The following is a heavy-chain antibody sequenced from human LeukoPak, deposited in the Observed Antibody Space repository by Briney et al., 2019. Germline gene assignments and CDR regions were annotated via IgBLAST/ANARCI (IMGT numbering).Heavy chain of an antibody. CDR1: GGTFSSYA. D-gene: IGHD6-13*01. J-gene: IGHJ3*02. CDR2: IIPIFGTA. CDR3: ARLIPTYIAAAGTSAFDI. V-gene: IGHV1-69*13. Sequence: PGASVKVSCKASGGTFSSYAISWVRQAPGQGLEWMGGIIPIFGTANYAQKFQGRVTITADESTSTAYMELSSLRSEDTAVYYCARLIPTYIAAAGTSAFDIWGQGTMVPVSS.